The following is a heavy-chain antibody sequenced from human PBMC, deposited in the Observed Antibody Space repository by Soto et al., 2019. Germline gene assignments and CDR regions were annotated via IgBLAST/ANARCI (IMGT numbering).Heavy chain of an antibody. CDR3: AREKTLAGFYYYYYMDV. J-gene: IGHJ6*03. CDR1: VGSFSGYY. V-gene: IGHV4-34*01. D-gene: IGHD3-3*01. Sequence: SETLSLTCAVYVGSFSGYYWSWIRQPPGKGLEWIGEINHSGSTNYNPSLKSRVTISVDTSKNQFSLKLSSVTAADTAVYYCAREKTLAGFYYYYYMDVWGKGTTVTVSS. CDR2: INHSGST.